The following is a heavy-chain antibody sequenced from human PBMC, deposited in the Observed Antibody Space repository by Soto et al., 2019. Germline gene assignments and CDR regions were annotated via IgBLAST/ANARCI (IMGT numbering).Heavy chain of an antibody. V-gene: IGHV3-33*01. Sequence: QVQLMESGGGVVQPGTSLRLSCEASGFTFSSYGIHWVRQAPGKGLEWVAVIWHDGSYKYYADYVKGRFTISRDNSKNTLYLEMNSLRAEDTAIYYCARDVKAVAGLDLWGQGTLVSVS. CDR1: GFTFSSYG. J-gene: IGHJ5*02. D-gene: IGHD6-19*01. CDR3: ARDVKAVAGLDL. CDR2: IWHDGSYK.